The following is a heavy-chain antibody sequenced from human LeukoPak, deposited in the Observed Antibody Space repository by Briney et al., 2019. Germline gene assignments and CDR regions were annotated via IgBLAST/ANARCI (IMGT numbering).Heavy chain of an antibody. CDR2: IYSGGST. J-gene: IGHJ4*02. Sequence: GGPLRLSCAASGFTVSSNYMSWVRQAPGKGLEWVSVIYSGGSTYYADSVKGRFTISRDNSKNTLYLQMSSLRAEDTAVYYCVKEQRYGGYYGYWGQGTLVTVSS. D-gene: IGHD5-12*01. V-gene: IGHV3-53*05. CDR3: VKEQRYGGYYGY. CDR1: GFTVSSNY.